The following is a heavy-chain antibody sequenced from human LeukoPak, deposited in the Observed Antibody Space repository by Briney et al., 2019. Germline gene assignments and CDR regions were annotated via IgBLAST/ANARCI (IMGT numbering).Heavy chain of an antibody. J-gene: IGHJ4*02. CDR2: LGHEGTNK. CDR1: GFTFSSFG. V-gene: IGHV3-30*02. D-gene: IGHD1-1*01. CDR3: AKDGHWTFDY. Sequence: GGSLRLSCAASGFTFSSFGTHWVRQAPGKGLAWVAFLGHEGTNKYYAESVKGRFTISRDDSKNTLFLQMDSLRPEDTAVYCCAKDGHWTFDYWGQGTLVTVSS.